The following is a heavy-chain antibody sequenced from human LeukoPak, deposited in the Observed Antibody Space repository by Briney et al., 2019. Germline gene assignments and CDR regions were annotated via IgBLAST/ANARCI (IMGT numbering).Heavy chain of an antibody. D-gene: IGHD2-15*01. CDR2: IYYSGST. Sequence: PSETRSLTCTVSGGSISSSSYYWGWIRQPPGKGLEWIGSIYYSGSTYYNPSLKSRVTISVDTSKNQFSLKLSSVTAADTAVYYCARSPRGLPDYWGQGTLVTVSS. CDR1: GGSISSSSYY. J-gene: IGHJ4*02. CDR3: ARSPRGLPDY. V-gene: IGHV4-39*07.